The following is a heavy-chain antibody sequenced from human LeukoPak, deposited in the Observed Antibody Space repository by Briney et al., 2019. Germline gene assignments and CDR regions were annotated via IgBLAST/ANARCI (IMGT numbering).Heavy chain of an antibody. J-gene: IGHJ4*02. D-gene: IGHD3-22*01. V-gene: IGHV3-30-3*01. CDR2: ISYGGNNK. Sequence: GRSLRLSCAASGFTFSNYAMHWVRQAPGKGLEWVAVISYGGNNKYYADSVKGRFTISRDNSKNTLYLQMNSLRAEDTAVYYCARGHDSSGYCFDYWGQGTLVTVSS. CDR1: GFTFSNYA. CDR3: ARGHDSSGYCFDY.